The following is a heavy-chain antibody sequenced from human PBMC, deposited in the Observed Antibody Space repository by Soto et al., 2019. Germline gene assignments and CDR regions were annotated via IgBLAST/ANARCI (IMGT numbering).Heavy chain of an antibody. CDR3: ARDFEPQGSGYDS. Sequence: PSETLSLTCTVSGDSISSGGYYWSWIRQHPGKGLEWIGYIYYSGSTYYNPSLKSRVTISVDTSKNQFSLKLSSVTAADTAVYYCARDFEPQGSGYDSWGHGTLVTVSS. CDR2: IYYSGST. J-gene: IGHJ5*01. V-gene: IGHV4-31*03. D-gene: IGHD5-12*01. CDR1: GDSISSGGYY.